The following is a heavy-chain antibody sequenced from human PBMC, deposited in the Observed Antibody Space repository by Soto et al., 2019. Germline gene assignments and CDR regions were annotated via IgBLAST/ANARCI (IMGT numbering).Heavy chain of an antibody. J-gene: IGHJ5*02. CDR1: GGGVSSGTYY. Sequence: SETLSLTCTVSGGGVSSGTYYWSWIRQPPGKGLEWIGHIYFTGSTNYNPSLKSRVTMSLDTSRNQFSLKLSSVTAADTAVYYCTRGPPRVQWFDPWGLGTLVTVSS. V-gene: IGHV4-61*01. CDR2: IYFTGST. CDR3: TRGPPRVQWFDP.